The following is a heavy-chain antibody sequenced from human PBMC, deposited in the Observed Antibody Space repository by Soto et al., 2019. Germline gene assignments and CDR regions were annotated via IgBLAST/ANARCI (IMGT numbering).Heavy chain of an antibody. CDR1: GFTFSSYA. J-gene: IGHJ6*02. CDR2: ISGSGGST. CDR3: PKDPRIQDGMHV. Sequence: GGSLRLSCAASGFTFSSYAMSWVRQAPGKGLEWVSAISGSGGSTYYADSVKGRFTISRDNSKNTLYLQKNSLRAEDTAVYYCPKDPRIQDGMHVWGQGSTVTVS. V-gene: IGHV3-23*01.